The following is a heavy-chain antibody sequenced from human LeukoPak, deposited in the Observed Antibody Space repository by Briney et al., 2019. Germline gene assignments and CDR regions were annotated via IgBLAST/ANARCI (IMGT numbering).Heavy chain of an antibody. V-gene: IGHV1-69*05. CDR2: IIPIFGTA. CDR3: ARGGQLLHYYYYYMDV. Sequence: SVKVSCKASGGTFSSYAISWVRQAPGQGLEWMGRIIPIFGTANYARKFQGRVTITTDESTSTAYMELSSLRSEDTDVYYCARGGQLLHYYYYYMDVWGKGTTVTVSS. D-gene: IGHD2-2*01. J-gene: IGHJ6*03. CDR1: GGTFSSYA.